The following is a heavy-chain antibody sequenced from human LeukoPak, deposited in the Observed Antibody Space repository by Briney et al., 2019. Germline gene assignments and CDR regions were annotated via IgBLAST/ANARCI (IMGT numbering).Heavy chain of an antibody. J-gene: IGHJ5*02. Sequence: SGTSLRLSCAASGFTFSSHNMHWVRQAPGKGLEWVALISNDGINKYYADSVKGRFTISRDNSKNTLYLQLNSLRAEDTAVYYCANFERTVAGPYNWFDPWGQGTLVTVSS. D-gene: IGHD6-19*01. CDR3: ANFERTVAGPYNWFDP. V-gene: IGHV3-30-3*01. CDR1: GFTFSSHN. CDR2: ISNDGINK.